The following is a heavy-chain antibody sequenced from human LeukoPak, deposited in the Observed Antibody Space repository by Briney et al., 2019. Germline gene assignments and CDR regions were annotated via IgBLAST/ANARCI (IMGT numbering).Heavy chain of an antibody. Sequence: SQTLSLTCAVSGGSISSGGYYWSWARQPPGKGLEWIGHIYYSGDTYYNPSLKSRVAISVDTSKNQFSLKLSSVTAADTAVYYCACVTGLYYFDFWGQGTLVTVSS. J-gene: IGHJ4*02. CDR1: GGSISSGGYY. CDR2: IYYSGDT. CDR3: ACVTGLYYFDF. D-gene: IGHD1-20*01. V-gene: IGHV4-30-4*01.